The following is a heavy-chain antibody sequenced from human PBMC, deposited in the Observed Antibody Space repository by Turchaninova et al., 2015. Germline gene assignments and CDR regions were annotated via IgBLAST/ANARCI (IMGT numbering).Heavy chain of an antibody. D-gene: IGHD3-10*01. V-gene: IGHV4-59*08. CDR2: ISYSRST. CDR1: GGSVSGYY. CDR3: ARSYGSGNYFDN. J-gene: IGHJ4*02. Sequence: QVQLQESGPGLVKPSATLSLPCTVSGGSVSGYYWSWIRQPPGKGLEWIGYISYSRSTNYNPSLKSRVTISVDTSKNQFSLKLNSVTAADTAVYFCARSYGSGNYFDNWGQGTLVTVSS.